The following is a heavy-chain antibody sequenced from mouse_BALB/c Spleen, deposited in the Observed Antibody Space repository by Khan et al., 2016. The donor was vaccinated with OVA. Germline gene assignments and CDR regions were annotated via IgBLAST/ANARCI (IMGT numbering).Heavy chain of an antibody. CDR1: GYTFTSYT. CDR3: IREGAYYRSDGWFAY. CDR2: INPSNNYT. V-gene: IGHV1-4*01. Sequence: VQLQQSGAALARPGASVKMSCKASGYTFTSYTMHWVRQRPGQALEWIGHINPSNNYTNYNQNFKDKATLIVDKSSTTAYIQLSSLTSEDSAVYYCIREGAYYRSDGWFAYWGQGTLVTVSA. J-gene: IGHJ3*01. D-gene: IGHD2-14*01.